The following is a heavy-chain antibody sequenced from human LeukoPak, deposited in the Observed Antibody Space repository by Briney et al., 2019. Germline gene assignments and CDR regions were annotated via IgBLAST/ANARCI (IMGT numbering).Heavy chain of an antibody. CDR2: IYYTGST. J-gene: IGHJ6*02. D-gene: IGHD4-23*01. Sequence: SETLSLTCTVSGGSIGSYYWSWVRQPPGKRLEWIGCIYYTGSTNYNPSLKSRVTISVDTSKSQFSLKLTSVTAADTAVYFCARDGYGGRSGDYYYGMDVWGPGTTVTVSS. V-gene: IGHV4-59*01. CDR3: ARDGYGGRSGDYYYGMDV. CDR1: GGSIGSYY.